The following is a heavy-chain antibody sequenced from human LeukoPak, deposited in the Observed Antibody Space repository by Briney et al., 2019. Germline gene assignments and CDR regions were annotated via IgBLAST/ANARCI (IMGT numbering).Heavy chain of an antibody. CDR2: ISGSGGST. CDR3: TRHSDAYCSRANCYVDNFYGLDV. V-gene: IGHV3-23*01. J-gene: IGHJ6*02. CDR1: GFTFSSYA. D-gene: IGHD2-2*01. Sequence: GGSLRLSCAASGFTFSSYAMSWVRQAPGKGLEWVSAISGSGGSTYYADSVKGRFTISRDNSKNTLYLQMNSLTTEDTAVYYCTRHSDAYCSRANCYVDNFYGLDVWGQGTRVTVSS.